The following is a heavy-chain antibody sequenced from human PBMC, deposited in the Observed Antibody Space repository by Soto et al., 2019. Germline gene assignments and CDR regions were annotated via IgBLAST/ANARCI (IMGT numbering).Heavy chain of an antibody. D-gene: IGHD2-2*02. CDR2: MYSGGST. J-gene: IGHJ4*02. CDR3: ANVPIWCSSTNFYTEGFEC. CDR1: GFTVSSNY. V-gene: IGHV3-53*01. Sequence: GGCLTLSCAASGFTVSSNYMSWVRQAPGKGLEWVSAMYSGGSTYYADSVKGRFTISRYNSKNTLDLQMNSLRAEDTAVYYCANVPIWCSSTNFYTEGFECWGQETMVAVSP.